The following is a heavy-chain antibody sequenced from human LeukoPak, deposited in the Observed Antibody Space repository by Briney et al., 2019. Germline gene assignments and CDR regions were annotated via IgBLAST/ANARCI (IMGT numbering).Heavy chain of an antibody. CDR1: GVSISGSY. D-gene: IGHD1-26*01. Sequence: SETLSLTCTVSGVSISGSYWSWLRQPPGKGLDLIGYIYYSGTTNYNPSLRSRVTISVDTSKNQFSLKLSSVTAADTAVYYCASHSGTYLGGFDYWGQGTLVTVSS. CDR2: IYYSGTT. V-gene: IGHV4-59*01. J-gene: IGHJ4*02. CDR3: ASHSGTYLGGFDY.